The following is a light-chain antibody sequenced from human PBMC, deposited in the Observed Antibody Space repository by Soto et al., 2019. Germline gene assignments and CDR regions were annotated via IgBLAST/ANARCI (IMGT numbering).Light chain of an antibody. CDR2: GAS. CDR1: QSVSSSY. J-gene: IGKJ2*01. Sequence: EVVLTQSPGTLSLSPGERATLSCRASQSVSSSYLAWYQQKPGQAPRRLIYGASSRATGIPDRFSGSGSGTDFTLTISRREHEDFAVYYCQQYGSSPPYTFGQGTKLEIK. V-gene: IGKV3-20*01. CDR3: QQYGSSPPYT.